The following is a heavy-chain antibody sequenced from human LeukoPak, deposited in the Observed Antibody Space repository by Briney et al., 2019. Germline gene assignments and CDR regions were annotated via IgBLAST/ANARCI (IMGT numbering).Heavy chain of an antibody. CDR2: IRYDGSNK. CDR3: AKAAYILTGYYHFDY. J-gene: IGHJ4*02. CDR1: EFTFISYG. Sequence: GGSRRLSCAPPEFTFISYGMHWVRQAPGKGLGGVHFIRYDGSNKFYADSVRGRFTISRDNSKNTLYLQMNSLKAEDTALYYCAKAAYILTGYYHFDYWGQGTLVTVSS. V-gene: IGHV3-30*02. D-gene: IGHD3-9*01.